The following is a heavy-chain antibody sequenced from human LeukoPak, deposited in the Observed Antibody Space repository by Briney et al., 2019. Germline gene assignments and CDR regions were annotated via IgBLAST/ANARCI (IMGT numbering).Heavy chain of an antibody. D-gene: IGHD1-7*01. Sequence: SVKVSCKASGGTFSSYAFSWVRQAPGQGLQWMGGIIPIFGTANYAQKFQGRVTITTDESTSTAYIELSSLRSEDTAVYYCAREGVTGTTLGNWFDPWGQGTLVTVSS. V-gene: IGHV1-69*05. J-gene: IGHJ5*02. CDR3: AREGVTGTTLGNWFDP. CDR1: GGTFSSYA. CDR2: IIPIFGTA.